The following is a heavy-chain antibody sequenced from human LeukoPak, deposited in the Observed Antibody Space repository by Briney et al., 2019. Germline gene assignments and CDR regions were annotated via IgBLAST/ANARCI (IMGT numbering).Heavy chain of an antibody. V-gene: IGHV3-7*05. CDR3: ARVRYCSGGSCSHFDF. D-gene: IGHD2-15*01. Sequence: GGSLRLSCAASGFSFKDYAMNWVRQAPGKGLEWVANIKQDGNEKYYVDSVKGRITISRDNAEKSVYLQMNSLRAEDTAVYYCARVRYCSGGSCSHFDFWGQGTLVTVSS. J-gene: IGHJ4*02. CDR2: IKQDGNEK. CDR1: GFSFKDYA.